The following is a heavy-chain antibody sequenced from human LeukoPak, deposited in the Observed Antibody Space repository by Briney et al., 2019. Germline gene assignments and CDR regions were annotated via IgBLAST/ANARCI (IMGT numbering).Heavy chain of an antibody. J-gene: IGHJ6*03. Sequence: ASVKVSCKASGYTFTSYYMHWVRQAPGQGLEWMGIINPNAGTTSYAQKFQGRVTVTRDTSTSTVYMELSSLRSEDTAVYYCARERGAIVGASPGYYYYMDVWGKGTTVTVSS. CDR3: ARERGAIVGASPGYYYYMDV. V-gene: IGHV1-46*01. D-gene: IGHD1-26*01. CDR1: GYTFTSYY. CDR2: INPNAGTT.